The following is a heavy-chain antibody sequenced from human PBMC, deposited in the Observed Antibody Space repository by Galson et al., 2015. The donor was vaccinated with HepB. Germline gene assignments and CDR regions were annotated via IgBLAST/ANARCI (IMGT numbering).Heavy chain of an antibody. J-gene: IGHJ2*01. V-gene: IGHV3-13*05. CDR2: IGTAGDP. CDR3: ARGLSSSWEQNWYFDL. CDR1: GFTFSSYD. Sequence: SLRLSCAASGFTFSSYDMHWVRQATGKGLEWVSAIGTAGDPYYPGSVKGRFTISREDAKNSLYLQMNSLRAGDTAVYYCARGLSSSWEQNWYFDLWGRGTLVTVSS. D-gene: IGHD6-13*01.